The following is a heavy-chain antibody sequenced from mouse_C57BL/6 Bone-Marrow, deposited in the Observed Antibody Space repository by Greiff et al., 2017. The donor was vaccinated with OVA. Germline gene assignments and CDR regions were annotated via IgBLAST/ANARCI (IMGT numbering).Heavy chain of an antibody. V-gene: IGHV6-6*01. CDR1: GFTFSDAW. D-gene: IGHD2-9*01. CDR2: IRNKANNHAT. J-gene: IGHJ1*03. Sequence: VQLKESGGGLVQPGGSMKLSCAASGFTFSDAWMDWVRQSPEKGLEWVAEIRNKANNHATYYAESVKGRFTISRDDSKSSVYLQMNSLRAEDTGIYYCTRTLLWLRDWYFDVWGTGTTVTVSS. CDR3: TRTLLWLRDWYFDV.